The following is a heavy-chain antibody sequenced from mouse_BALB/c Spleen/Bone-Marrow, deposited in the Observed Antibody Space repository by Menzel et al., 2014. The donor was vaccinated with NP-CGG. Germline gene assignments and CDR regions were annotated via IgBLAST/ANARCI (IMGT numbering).Heavy chain of an antibody. Sequence: VQLQQSGAELVKPGASVKLSCTASGFNIKDTYMYWVKQRPEQGLEWIGRIDPANGNTKYDPKFQGKATITADTSSNTTYLQHSSLTSEDTAVYCCSRSGGYGNYLAGFAYWGPGTLVTVSA. CDR1: GFNIKDTY. V-gene: IGHV14-3*02. J-gene: IGHJ3*01. CDR2: IDPANGNT. D-gene: IGHD2-10*02. CDR3: SRSGGYGNYLAGFAY.